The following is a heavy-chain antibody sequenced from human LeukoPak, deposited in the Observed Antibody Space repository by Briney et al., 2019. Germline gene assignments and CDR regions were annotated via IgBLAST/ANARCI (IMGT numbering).Heavy chain of an antibody. CDR1: GFTFSTYW. CDR3: AKIHRDRPNIMVRGVIIFHYFDY. J-gene: IGHJ4*02. CDR2: INTDGSRT. Sequence: GGSLRLSCAASGFTFSTYWMHWVRQAPGKGLVWVSRINTDGSRTDSVEGRFTISRDNSKNTLYLQMNSLRAEDTAVYYCAKIHRDRPNIMVRGVIIFHYFDYWGQGTLVTVSS. V-gene: IGHV3-74*01. D-gene: IGHD3-10*01.